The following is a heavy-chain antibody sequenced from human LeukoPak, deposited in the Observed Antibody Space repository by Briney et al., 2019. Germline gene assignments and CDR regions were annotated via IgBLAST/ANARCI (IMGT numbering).Heavy chain of an antibody. CDR2: IYYSGST. D-gene: IGHD2-2*01. V-gene: IGHV4-39*01. CDR1: GGSISSSSYY. CDR3: ARLGYCSSTSCYNFDY. Sequence: SETLSLTCTVSGGSISSSSYYWGWIRQPPGKGLEWFGSIYYSGSTYYSPSLKSRLTISVDTSKNQFSLKLSSVTAADTAVYYCARLGYCSSTSCYNFDYWGQGTLVTVSS. J-gene: IGHJ4*02.